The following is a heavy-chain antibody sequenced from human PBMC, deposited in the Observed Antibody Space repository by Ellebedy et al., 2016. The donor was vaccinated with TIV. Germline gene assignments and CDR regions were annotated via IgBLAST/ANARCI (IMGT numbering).Heavy chain of an antibody. CDR3: ARSLMIFSFDKCYFDF. CDR1: GGSISGSSYY. CDR2: IFDTGST. Sequence: SETLSLTCTVSGGSISGSSYYWSWIRQPPGKGLEWIGNIFDTGSTYYNPSLKSRAIISVDTSKNQFSLNLSSMTAADTAVYYCARSLMIFSFDKCYFDFWGRGTLVTVSS. D-gene: IGHD3/OR15-3a*01. J-gene: IGHJ2*01. V-gene: IGHV4-39*01.